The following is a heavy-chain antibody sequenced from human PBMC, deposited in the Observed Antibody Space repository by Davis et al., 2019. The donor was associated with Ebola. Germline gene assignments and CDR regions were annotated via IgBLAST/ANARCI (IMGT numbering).Heavy chain of an antibody. V-gene: IGHV4-34*01. CDR2: INHSGST. J-gene: IGHJ4*02. CDR3: ARGYSYGSPLRY. Sequence: GSLRLSCAVYGGSFSGYYWSWIRQPPGKGLEWIGEINHSGSTNYNPSLKSRVTISVDTSKNQFSLKLSSVTATDTAVYYCARGYSYGSPLRYWGQGTLVTVSS. D-gene: IGHD5-18*01. CDR1: GGSFSGYY.